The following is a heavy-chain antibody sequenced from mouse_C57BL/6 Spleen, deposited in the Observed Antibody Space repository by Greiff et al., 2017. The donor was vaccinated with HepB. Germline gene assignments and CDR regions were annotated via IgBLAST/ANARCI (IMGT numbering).Heavy chain of an antibody. CDR1: GYTFTDYN. V-gene: IGHV1-18*01. J-gene: IGHJ3*01. Sequence: EVQLQQSGPELVKPGASVKIPCKASGYTFTDYNMDWVKQSHGKSLEWIGDINPNNGGTIYNQKFKGKATLPVDKSSSTAYMELRSLTSEDTAVYYWSRGSYLSNYVGLAYWDQGTLVTVSA. CDR3: SRGSYLSNYVGLAY. CDR2: INPNNGGT. D-gene: IGHD2-5*01.